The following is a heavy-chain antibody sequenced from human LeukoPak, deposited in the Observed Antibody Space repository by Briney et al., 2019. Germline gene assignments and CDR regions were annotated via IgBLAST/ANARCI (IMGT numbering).Heavy chain of an antibody. J-gene: IGHJ4*02. D-gene: IGHD3-10*01. CDR3: ARDTYGSDYYFDY. CDR2: INPSGGST. CDR1: GYMFTSYY. Sequence: ASVKVSCKASGYMFTSYYMYWVRQAPGQGLEWMGVINPSGGSTSYAQKFQGRVTMTRDTSTSTVYMELSSLRSKDTAVYYCARDTYGSDYYFDYWGQGTLVTVSS. V-gene: IGHV1-46*01.